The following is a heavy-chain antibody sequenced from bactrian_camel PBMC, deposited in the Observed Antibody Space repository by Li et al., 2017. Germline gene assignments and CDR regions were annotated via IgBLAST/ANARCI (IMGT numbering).Heavy chain of an antibody. CDR1: GYTYSRNC. CDR2: ILVGRFS. CDR3: AKEKDSVVAGTT. V-gene: IGHV3S1*01. Sequence: HVQLVESGGGLVQAGGSLRLSCAVSGYTYSRNCLGRFRQAPGKKREGVAAILVGRFSYYSESVKGRFTISRDNAKNTLYLQLNSLKTEDTAMYYCAKEKDSVVAGTTGARGPRSPSP. D-gene: IGHD6*01. J-gene: IGHJ4*01.